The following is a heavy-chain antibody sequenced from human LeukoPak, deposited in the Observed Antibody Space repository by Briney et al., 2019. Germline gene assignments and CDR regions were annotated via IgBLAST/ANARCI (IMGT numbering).Heavy chain of an antibody. D-gene: IGHD1-7*01. Sequence: GGSLGLSCAASGFSFSNNWMHWVRQAPGKGLVWVSRINNDGSMTHYADSVKGRFTISRDNAKNTLYLQMNSLRVEDTAMYYCARGTSPEPWGQGTLVTVFS. V-gene: IGHV3-74*01. CDR1: GFSFSNNW. CDR2: INNDGSMT. CDR3: ARGTSPEP. J-gene: IGHJ5*02.